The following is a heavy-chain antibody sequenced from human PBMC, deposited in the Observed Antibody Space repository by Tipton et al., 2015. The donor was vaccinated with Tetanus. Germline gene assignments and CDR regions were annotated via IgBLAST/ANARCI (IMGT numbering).Heavy chain of an antibody. V-gene: IGHV4-39*01. Sequence: TLSLTCTVSGGSISSGNYYWGWIRQPPGKGLEWIGSLYFSGRTYYSPPLKSRVTISVDPPNNRFSLKLTSVTAADSAVYYCARHESLVGGSYDYWGQGTLVTVSS. CDR1: GGSISSGNYY. D-gene: IGHD3-10*01. J-gene: IGHJ4*02. CDR2: LYFSGRT. CDR3: ARHESLVGGSYDY.